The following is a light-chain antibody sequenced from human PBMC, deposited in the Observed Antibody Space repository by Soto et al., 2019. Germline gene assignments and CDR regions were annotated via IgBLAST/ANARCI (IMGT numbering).Light chain of an antibody. CDR1: QSVSTN. CDR3: QQYNNWPPMYT. V-gene: IGKV3-15*01. Sequence: EIVMTQSPATLSVSPGESATLSCRAGQSVSTNLAWYQQKPGQAPWLLIYGASTRATGIPARFSGSGSGTEFTLTISSLQSEDFAVYYCQQYNNWPPMYTFGQGTKVDIK. CDR2: GAS. J-gene: IGKJ2*01.